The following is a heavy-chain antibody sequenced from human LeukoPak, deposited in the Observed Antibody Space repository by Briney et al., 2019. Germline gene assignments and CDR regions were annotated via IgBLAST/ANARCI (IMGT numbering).Heavy chain of an antibody. CDR1: GFTFSSYA. CDR3: AKDGPSSGWSRGDFDY. D-gene: IGHD6-19*01. Sequence: GSLRLSCAASGFTFSSYAMSWVRQAPGKGLEWVSSISGSGVSTFYADSVKGRFTISRDNSENTLFLRLNSLRAEDTALYYCAKDGPSSGWSRGDFDYWGQGSLVTVSS. V-gene: IGHV3-23*01. CDR2: ISGSGVST. J-gene: IGHJ4*02.